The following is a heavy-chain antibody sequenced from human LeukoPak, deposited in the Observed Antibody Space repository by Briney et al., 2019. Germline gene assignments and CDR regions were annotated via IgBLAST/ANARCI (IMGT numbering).Heavy chain of an antibody. CDR3: TRGDYYGMDV. CDR2: IRSKAYGGTT. Sequence: GGSLRLSCTASGFTFGDYAMSWVRQAPGKGLEWVGFIRSKAYGGTTEYAASVKGRFTILRDDSKSIAYLQMNSLKTEDTAVYYCTRGDYYGMDVWGQGTTVTVSS. CDR1: GFTFGDYA. V-gene: IGHV3-49*04. J-gene: IGHJ6*02.